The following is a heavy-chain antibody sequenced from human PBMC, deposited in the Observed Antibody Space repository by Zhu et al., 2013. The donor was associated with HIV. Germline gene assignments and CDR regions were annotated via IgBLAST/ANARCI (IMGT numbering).Heavy chain of an antibody. CDR1: KYPFVGYY. V-gene: IGHV1-46*01. CDR2: INPSGGST. J-gene: IGHJ6*02. Sequence: QAELLQSPTEVKKPGASVKVSCKASKYPFVGYYMHWVRQAPGQGLEWMGIINPSGGSTSYAQKFQGRVTMTRDTSTSTVYMELSSLRSEDTAVYYCALYYYGSGSYYYYYGMDVWGQGTTVTVSS. D-gene: IGHD3-10*01. CDR3: ALYYYGSGSYYYYYGMDV.